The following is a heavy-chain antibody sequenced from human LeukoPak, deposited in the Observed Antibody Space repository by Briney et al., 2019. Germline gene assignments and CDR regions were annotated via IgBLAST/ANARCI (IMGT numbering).Heavy chain of an antibody. CDR2: IYHSGST. Sequence: SETLSLTCTVSGGSISSGGYYWSWIRQPPGKGLEWIGYIYHSGSTYYNPSLKSRVTISVDRSKNQFSLKLSSVTAADTAVYYCARFAWKDTAMVTGDYWGQGALVTVSS. V-gene: IGHV4-30-2*01. D-gene: IGHD5-18*01. J-gene: IGHJ4*02. CDR1: GGSISSGGYY. CDR3: ARFAWKDTAMVTGDY.